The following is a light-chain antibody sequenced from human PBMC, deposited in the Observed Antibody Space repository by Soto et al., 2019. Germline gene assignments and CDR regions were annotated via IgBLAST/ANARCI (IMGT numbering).Light chain of an antibody. V-gene: IGKV1-9*01. CDR2: DAS. CDR3: QQLNSYLT. Sequence: DIHLTQSPSFLSASVGDRVTITCRASLGISNYLAWYQQKPGKAPKLLIYDASTLQSGVPSMFSGRGSGTEFTLTIRNLQPEDCATYYCQQLNSYLTFGGGTKVEIQ. CDR1: LGISNY. J-gene: IGKJ4*01.